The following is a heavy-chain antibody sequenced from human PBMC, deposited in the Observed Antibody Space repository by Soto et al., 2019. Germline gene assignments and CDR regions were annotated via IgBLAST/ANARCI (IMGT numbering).Heavy chain of an antibody. V-gene: IGHV3-23*01. CDR3: VKDLYNDMFDS. Sequence: EVQLLESGGDLVQPGGSLRLSCAVSGFSLTTYAMTWVRQAPGEGLEWVATITGGTGPTYYGDSVKGRFTVSRDISKHALYLRMNSLRVDGTAIYYCVKDLYNDMFDSWGEGTLVIVSS. CDR2: ITGGTGPT. D-gene: IGHD1-1*01. J-gene: IGHJ4*02. CDR1: GFSLTTYA.